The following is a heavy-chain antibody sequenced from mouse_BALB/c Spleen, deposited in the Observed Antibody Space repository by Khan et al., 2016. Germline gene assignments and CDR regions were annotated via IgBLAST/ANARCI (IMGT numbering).Heavy chain of an antibody. CDR3: ARDDQEYDAWFAS. J-gene: IGHJ3*01. D-gene: IGHD2-14*01. CDR2: IWAGGST. CDR1: GFSLTNSG. V-gene: IGHV2-9*02. Sequence: QVQLKQSGPGLVAPSQSLSITCTVFGFSLTNSGVHWVRQPPGKGLDWLGVIWAGGSTDYNSALMSRLSITKDNSQNQVFLKMNSLQTDDTARYCSARDDQEYDAWFASWGQGTLVTVSA.